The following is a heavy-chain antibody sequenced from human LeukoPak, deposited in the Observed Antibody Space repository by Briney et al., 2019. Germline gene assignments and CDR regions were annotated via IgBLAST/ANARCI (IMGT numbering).Heavy chain of an antibody. CDR2: VSSSSTNK. CDR3: ARENFMATSGTTFDI. Sequence: GGSLRLSCAASGSTFSSYAMNWVRQAPGKGLEWVSSVSSSSTNKFYADSVKGRFTISRDDAKNSLYLQMNSLRVEDTAVYYCARENFMATSGTTFDIWGQGTMVSVSS. D-gene: IGHD1-1*01. J-gene: IGHJ3*02. CDR1: GSTFSSYA. V-gene: IGHV3-21*01.